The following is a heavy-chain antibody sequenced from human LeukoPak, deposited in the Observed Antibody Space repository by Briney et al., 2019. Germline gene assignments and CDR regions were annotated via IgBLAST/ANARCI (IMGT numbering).Heavy chain of an antibody. D-gene: IGHD4-17*01. Sequence: GRSLRLSCAASGFTFSSYGMHWVRQAPGKGLEWVAVIWYDGSNKYYADSVKGRFTISRDNSKNTLYLQMNSLRAEDTAVYYCARAVYGDPFDYWGREPWSPSPQ. V-gene: IGHV3-33*01. CDR2: IWYDGSNK. J-gene: IGHJ4*02. CDR3: ARAVYGDPFDY. CDR1: GFTFSSYG.